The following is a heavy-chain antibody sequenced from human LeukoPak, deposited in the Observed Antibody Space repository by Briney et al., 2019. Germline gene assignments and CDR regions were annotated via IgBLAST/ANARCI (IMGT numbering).Heavy chain of an antibody. CDR1: GFTFSTYG. CDR3: ARLVGASDY. CDR2: IGIGGSAT. Sequence: GGSLRLSCTASGFTFSTYGMSWVRQAPGKGPEWVSSIGIGGSATYYADSVKGRFTISRDNSKNTLYLQMNSLRAEDTAVYYCARLVGASDYWGQGTLVTVSS. D-gene: IGHD1-26*01. V-gene: IGHV3-23*01. J-gene: IGHJ4*02.